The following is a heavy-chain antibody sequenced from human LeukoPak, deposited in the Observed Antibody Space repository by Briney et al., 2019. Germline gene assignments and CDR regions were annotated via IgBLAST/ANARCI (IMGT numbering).Heavy chain of an antibody. Sequence: GGSLRLSCAASGFTVSSNYMSWVRQAPGKGLEGVSVIYSGCSTYYPDTVKGRFTIHRDNSKHTLYLQRNSLRAEDTAVYYCARDEYYYGMDVWGQGTTVTVSS. CDR3: ARDEYYYGMDV. CDR2: IYSGCST. J-gene: IGHJ6*02. V-gene: IGHV3-66*01. CDR1: GFTVSSNY.